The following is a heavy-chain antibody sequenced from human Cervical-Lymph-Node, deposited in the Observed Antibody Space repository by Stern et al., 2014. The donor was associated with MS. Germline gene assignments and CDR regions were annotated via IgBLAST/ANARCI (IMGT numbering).Heavy chain of an antibody. CDR3: AKHACTGAACPFDL. J-gene: IGHJ4*02. CDR2: VYSRGPT. Sequence: QLQLQESGPGLVKPSETLSLTCAVSGDSISSYTHYWAWIRQPPGKGLEWIGSVYSRGPTSYNPSIKSPVTISVDTSKNHSSLGLTSVTAADTAVYYCAKHACTGAACPFDLWGQGTLVTVSS. V-gene: IGHV4-39*01. D-gene: IGHD2-8*02. CDR1: GDSISSYTHY.